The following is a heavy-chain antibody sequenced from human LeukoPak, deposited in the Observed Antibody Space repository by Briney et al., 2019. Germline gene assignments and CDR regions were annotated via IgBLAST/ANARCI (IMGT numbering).Heavy chain of an antibody. V-gene: IGHV3-23*01. CDR3: AKTGTPWYYFDY. D-gene: IGHD6-13*01. Sequence: GGSLRLSCSASGFTFSNYAMSWFRRAPGKGRRGVSAISGSGGSTYYADSVKGRFTISRDNSKNTLYLQMNSLRAEDTAVYYCAKTGTPWYYFDYWGQGTLVTVSS. CDR1: GFTFSNYA. J-gene: IGHJ4*02. CDR2: ISGSGGST.